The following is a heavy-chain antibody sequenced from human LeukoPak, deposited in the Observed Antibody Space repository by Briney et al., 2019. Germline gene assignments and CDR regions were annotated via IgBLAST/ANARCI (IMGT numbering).Heavy chain of an antibody. D-gene: IGHD6-6*01. Sequence: ASVKVSCKASGYTFTSYDINWVRQATGQALEWMGWMNPNSGNTGYAQKFQGRVTITRNTSISTAYMELSSLRSEDTAVYYCARWPQHSSSGIHDAFDIWGQGTMVTVSS. J-gene: IGHJ3*02. CDR3: ARWPQHSSSGIHDAFDI. V-gene: IGHV1-8*03. CDR2: MNPNSGNT. CDR1: GYTFTSYD.